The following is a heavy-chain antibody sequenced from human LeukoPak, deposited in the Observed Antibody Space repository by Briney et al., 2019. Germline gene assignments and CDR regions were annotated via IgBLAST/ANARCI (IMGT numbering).Heavy chain of an antibody. CDR3: ARGALYDSSGYYYVY. V-gene: IGHV1-69*01. CDR2: IIPIFGTA. Sequence: SVRVSCKASGGTFSSYAISWVRQAPGHGLEWMGGIIPIFGTANYAQKFQGSVTITADESTSTAYMELSSLRSEDTAVYYCARGALYDSSGYYYVYWGQGTLVTVSS. J-gene: IGHJ4*02. CDR1: GGTFSSYA. D-gene: IGHD3-22*01.